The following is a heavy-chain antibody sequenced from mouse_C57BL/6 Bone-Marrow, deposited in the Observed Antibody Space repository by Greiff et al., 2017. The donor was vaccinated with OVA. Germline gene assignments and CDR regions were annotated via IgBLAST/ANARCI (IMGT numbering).Heavy chain of an antibody. D-gene: IGHD1-1*01. CDR1: GYTFTDYE. Sequence: VQLQESGAELVRPGASVTLSCKASGYTFTDYEMHWVKQTPVHGLEWIGAIDPETGGTAYNQKFKGKAILTADKSSSTAYMELRSLTSEDSAVYYCTRSPDYYGSRRAMDYWGQGTSVTVSS. CDR2: IDPETGGT. CDR3: TRSPDYYGSRRAMDY. J-gene: IGHJ4*01. V-gene: IGHV1-15*01.